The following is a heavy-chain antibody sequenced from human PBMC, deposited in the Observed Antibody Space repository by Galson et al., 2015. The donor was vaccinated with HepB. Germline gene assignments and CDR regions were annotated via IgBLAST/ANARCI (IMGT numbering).Heavy chain of an antibody. CDR1: GFTFTSYI. V-gene: IGHV3-21*06. J-gene: IGHJ4*02. CDR3: ARDAGESGHDF. Sequence: SLRLSCAASGFTFTSYIMNWVRQAPGKGLEWVSSISSIGSHIDYADSVEGRFTISRDNAKNSLFPQMNSLRAEDTAMYYCARDAGESGHDFWGQGTLVTVSS. CDR2: ISSIGSHI. D-gene: IGHD5-12*01.